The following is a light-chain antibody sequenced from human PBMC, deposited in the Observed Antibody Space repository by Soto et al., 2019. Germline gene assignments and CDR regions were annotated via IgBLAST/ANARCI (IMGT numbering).Light chain of an antibody. CDR2: NND. J-gene: IGLJ1*01. Sequence: QSVLTQPPSASGTPGQRVTISCSGGSSNIGTNSVNWYQQLPGRAPKLLIYNNDLRPSGVPDRFSGSKSGTSASLAISWLQSEYEADYYCAAWDDSLNGFYVFGIGTKVTVL. CDR1: SSNIGTNS. V-gene: IGLV1-44*01. CDR3: AAWDDSLNGFYV.